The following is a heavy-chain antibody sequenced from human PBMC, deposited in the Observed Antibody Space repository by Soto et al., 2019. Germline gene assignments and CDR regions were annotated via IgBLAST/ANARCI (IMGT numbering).Heavy chain of an antibody. CDR2: IYYSGST. J-gene: IGHJ5*02. CDR1: GGSISSSSYC. CDR3: ARQRGGIAALANWFDP. D-gene: IGHD6-13*01. Sequence: PSETLSLTCTASGGSISSSSYCWGWIRQPPGKGLEWIGSIYYSGSTYYNPSLKSRVTISVDTSKNQFSLKLSSVTAADTAVYYCARQRGGIAALANWFDPWGQGTLVTVSS. V-gene: IGHV4-39*01.